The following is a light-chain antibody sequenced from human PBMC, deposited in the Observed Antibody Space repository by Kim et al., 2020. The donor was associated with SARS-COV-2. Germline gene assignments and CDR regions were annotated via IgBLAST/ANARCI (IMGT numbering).Light chain of an antibody. V-gene: IGLV2-14*03. Sequence: GQSITISCTGTSSDVGGYNYVSWYQQHPGKAPNLMIYDVSNRPSGVSNRFSGSKSGNTASLTISGLQAEDEADYYCSSYTSSSTLPFGTGTKVTVL. CDR3: SSYTSSSTLP. J-gene: IGLJ1*01. CDR1: SSDVGGYNY. CDR2: DVS.